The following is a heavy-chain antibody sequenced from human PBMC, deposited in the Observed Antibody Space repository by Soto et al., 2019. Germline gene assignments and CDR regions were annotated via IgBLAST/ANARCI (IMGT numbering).Heavy chain of an antibody. CDR2: ISSSSSYI. Sequence: SLRLSCAASGFTFSSYSMNRVRQAPGKGLEWVSSISSSSSYIYYADSVKGRFTISRDNAKNSLYLQMNSLRAEDTAVYYCARRRRSTSPSSYGMDVWGQGTTVTVSS. V-gene: IGHV3-21*01. D-gene: IGHD2-2*01. CDR1: GFTFSSYS. CDR3: ARRRRSTSPSSYGMDV. J-gene: IGHJ6*02.